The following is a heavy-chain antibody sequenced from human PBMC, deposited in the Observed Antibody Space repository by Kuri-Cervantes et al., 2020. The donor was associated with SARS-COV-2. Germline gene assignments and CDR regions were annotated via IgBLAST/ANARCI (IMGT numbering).Heavy chain of an antibody. CDR3: ASPGYSRGWDESFQP. Sequence: SQTLSLTSTASGGSTRSSSYYWGWIRQPPGKELEWIGSIYYSGTMYYNPSLKSRVTISVDTSKHQFSLKLGSVTAAYTAVYQSASPGYSRGWDESFQPWGQGTLVTVSS. J-gene: IGHJ1*01. V-gene: IGHV4-39*01. D-gene: IGHD6-19*01. CDR2: IYYSGTM. CDR1: GGSTRSSSYY.